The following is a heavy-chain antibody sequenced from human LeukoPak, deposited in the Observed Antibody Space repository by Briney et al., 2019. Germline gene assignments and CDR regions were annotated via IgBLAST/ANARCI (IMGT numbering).Heavy chain of an antibody. V-gene: IGHV3-30*02. CDR3: ARRTRGYYSDS. Sequence: GGSLRLSCASSGFTFNTYGMHWVRQAPGKGLEWVTFIHYDGSNKYYADSVKGRFTISRDNSKNTLYLQMNSLTAEDTAIYYCARRTRGYYSDSWGQGTLVTVSS. D-gene: IGHD3-3*01. J-gene: IGHJ4*02. CDR2: IHYDGSNK. CDR1: GFTFNTYG.